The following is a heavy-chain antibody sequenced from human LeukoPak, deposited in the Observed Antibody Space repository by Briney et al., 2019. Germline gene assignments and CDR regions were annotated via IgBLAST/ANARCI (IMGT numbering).Heavy chain of an antibody. D-gene: IGHD3-10*01. J-gene: IGHJ4*02. V-gene: IGHV4-59*08. Sequence: SETLSLTCTVSGGSISSYYWSWIRQPPGKGLEWIGYIYYSGSTNYNPSFKSRVTISVDTSKNQFSLKLSSVTAADTAVYYCARLGLSGLLEYWGQGTLVSVS. CDR3: ARLGLSGLLEY. CDR1: GGSISSYY. CDR2: IYYSGST.